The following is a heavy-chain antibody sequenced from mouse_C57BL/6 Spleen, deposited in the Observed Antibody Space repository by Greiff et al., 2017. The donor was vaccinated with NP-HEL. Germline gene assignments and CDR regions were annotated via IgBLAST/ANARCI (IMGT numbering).Heavy chain of an antibody. V-gene: IGHV14-2*01. D-gene: IGHD1-1*01. CDR3: ASTVVARDYAMDY. J-gene: IGHJ4*01. CDR1: GFNIKDYY. CDR2: IDPEDGET. Sequence: EVKLMESGAELVKPGASVKLSCTASGFNIKDYYMHWVKQRTEQGLEWIGRIDPEDGETKYAPKFQGKATITADTSSNTAYLQLSSLTSEDTAVYYCASTVVARDYAMDYWGQGTSVTVSS.